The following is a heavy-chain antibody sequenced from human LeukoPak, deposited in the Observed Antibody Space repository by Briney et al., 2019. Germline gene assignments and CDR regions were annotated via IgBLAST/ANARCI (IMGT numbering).Heavy chain of an antibody. D-gene: IGHD4-23*01. J-gene: IGHJ6*03. CDR2: TYYSGST. CDR3: ARAPLDYGGNAYYYMDV. CDR1: GGSISSGDYY. Sequence: SETLSLTCAVSGGSISSGDYYWSWIRQHPTKGLEWIGYTYYSGSTYYNPSLKSRVTISVDTSKNQFSLKLSSVTAADTAVYYCARAPLDYGGNAYYYMDVWGKGTTVTVSS. V-gene: IGHV4-31*11.